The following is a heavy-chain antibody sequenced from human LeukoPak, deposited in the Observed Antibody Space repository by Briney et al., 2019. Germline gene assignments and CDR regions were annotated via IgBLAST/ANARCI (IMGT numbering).Heavy chain of an antibody. CDR3: ARGVTSALSYYDGMDV. D-gene: IGHD2/OR15-2a*01. CDR1: RGSISNYY. J-gene: IGHJ6*02. CDR2: IYYSGST. V-gene: IGHV4-59*12. Sequence: SETLSLTCTASRGSISNYYWSWIRQPPGKGLEWIGNIYYSGSTNYNPSLKSRVTISVDSSKNQFSLNLHSVTAADTVVYYCARGVTSALSYYDGMDVWGQGTTVTVSS.